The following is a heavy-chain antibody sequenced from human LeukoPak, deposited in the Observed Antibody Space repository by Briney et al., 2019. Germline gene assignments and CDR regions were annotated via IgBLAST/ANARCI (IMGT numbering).Heavy chain of an antibody. D-gene: IGHD3-10*01. J-gene: IGHJ5*02. V-gene: IGHV5-51*01. CDR2: IYPGDSDT. CDR1: GYSFTSYW. CDR3: ARSPDGSGSLHWFDP. Sequence: GESLKISCKGSGYSFTSYWIGWVRQMPGKGLEWMGIIYPGDSDTRYSPSFQGQVTISADKSISTAYLQWSSLKASDTAMYYCARSPDGSGSLHWFDPWGQGTLVTVSS.